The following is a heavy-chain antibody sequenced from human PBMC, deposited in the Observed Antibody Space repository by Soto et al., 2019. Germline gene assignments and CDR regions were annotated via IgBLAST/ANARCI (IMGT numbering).Heavy chain of an antibody. CDR1: GFTFSSYG. V-gene: IGHV3-33*01. J-gene: IGHJ4*02. CDR3: ARDLFMHYYDSSGYPDY. CDR2: IWYDGSNK. Sequence: GGSLRLSCAASGFTFSSYGMHWVRQAPGKGLEWVAVIWYDGSNKYYADSVKGRFTISRDNSKNTLYLQMNSLRAEDTAVYYCARDLFMHYYDSSGYPDYWGQGTLVTVSS. D-gene: IGHD3-22*01.